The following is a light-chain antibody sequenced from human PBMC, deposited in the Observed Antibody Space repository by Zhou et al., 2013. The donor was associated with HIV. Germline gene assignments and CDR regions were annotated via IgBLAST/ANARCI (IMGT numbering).Light chain of an antibody. CDR1: QTISNNY. CDR2: GAS. J-gene: IGKJ1*01. V-gene: IGKV3-20*01. CDR3: HHYDGSLPA. Sequence: EIVLTQSPGTLSLSPGERATLSCRASQTISNNYLAWYQQKPGQAPRLLIFGASNRATGIPDRISGSGSGTDFTLTINGLEPEDSAVFYCHHYDGSLPAFGQGTKVEIK.